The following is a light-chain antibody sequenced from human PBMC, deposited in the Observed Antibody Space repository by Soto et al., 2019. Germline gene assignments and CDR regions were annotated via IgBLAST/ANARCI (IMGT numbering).Light chain of an antibody. V-gene: IGKV3-15*01. J-gene: IGKJ5*01. Sequence: EIVMTQSPVTLSVSPGERATLSCRASQSVSSNLAWYQQKPGQAPRLLIYGASTRATGIPARFSGSGSGTDFTLTISRMKSEDFAVYYCQQYNTWPLFGQGTRLEI. CDR1: QSVSSN. CDR2: GAS. CDR3: QQYNTWPL.